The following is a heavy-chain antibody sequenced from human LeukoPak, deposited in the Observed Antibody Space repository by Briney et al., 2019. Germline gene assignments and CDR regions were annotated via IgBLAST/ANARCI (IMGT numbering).Heavy chain of an antibody. D-gene: IGHD6-13*01. V-gene: IGHV3-23*01. Sequence: PGGSLRLSCAASGFTFSSYAMSWVRQAPGKGLEWVSAISGSGGSTYYADSVKGRFTISRDNSKNTLYLQMNSLRAEDTAVYYCAKAQPKPGYSSSWWWVGFDYWGQGTLVTVSS. J-gene: IGHJ4*02. CDR3: AKAQPKPGYSSSWWWVGFDY. CDR2: ISGSGGST. CDR1: GFTFSSYA.